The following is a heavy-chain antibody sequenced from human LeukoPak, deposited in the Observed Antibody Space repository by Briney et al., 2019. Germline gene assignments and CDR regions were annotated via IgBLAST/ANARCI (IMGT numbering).Heavy chain of an antibody. D-gene: IGHD3-10*01. J-gene: IGHJ6*03. CDR3: ARAPFGELPRGEYYYYYMDV. Sequence: SQTLSLTCAISGDSVSSNSAAWNWIRQSPSRGLEWLGRTYYRSKWYNDYAVSVKSRITINPDTSKNQFSLQLNSVTPEDTAVYYCARAPFGELPRGEYYYYYMDVWGKGTTVTVSS. V-gene: IGHV6-1*01. CDR1: GDSVSSNSAA. CDR2: TYYRSKWYN.